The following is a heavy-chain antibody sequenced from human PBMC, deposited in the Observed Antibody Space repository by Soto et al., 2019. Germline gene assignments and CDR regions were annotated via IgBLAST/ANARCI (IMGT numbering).Heavy chain of an antibody. CDR2: IYHSGST. V-gene: IGHV4-38-2*01. CDR3: ARGYSYNWFDP. CDR1: GYSISSGYY. Sequence: PSETLSLTCAVSGYSISSGYYWGWIRQPPGKGLEWIGSIYHSGSTYYNPSLKSRVTISVDTSKNQFSLKLSSVTAADTAVYYCARGYSYNWFDPWGQGTLVTVS. J-gene: IGHJ5*02. D-gene: IGHD2-21*01.